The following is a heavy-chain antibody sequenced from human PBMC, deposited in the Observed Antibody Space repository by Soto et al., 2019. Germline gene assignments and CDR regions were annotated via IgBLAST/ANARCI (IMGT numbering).Heavy chain of an antibody. CDR3: ARLCTGSTSCYTYYYYGMDV. J-gene: IGHJ6*02. D-gene: IGHD2-2*01. CDR2: IYPGDSDT. CDR1: GYSFTSYW. Sequence: GESLKISCKGSGYSFTSYWISWVRQMPGKGLEWMGIIYPGDSDTRYSPSFQGQVTISADKSISTAYLQWSSLKASDTAMYYCARLCTGSTSCYTYYYYGMDVWGQGTTVTVSS. V-gene: IGHV5-51*01.